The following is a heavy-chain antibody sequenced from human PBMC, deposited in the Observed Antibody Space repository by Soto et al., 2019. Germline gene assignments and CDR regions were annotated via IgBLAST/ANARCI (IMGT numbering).Heavy chain of an antibody. CDR3: ARGRVITFGGVIAYFDY. CDR1: GGSFSGYY. J-gene: IGHJ4*02. V-gene: IGHV4-34*01. Sequence: PSETLSLTCAVYGGSFSGYYWSWIRQPPGKGLEWIGEINHSGSTNYNPSLKSRVTISVDTSKNQFSLKLSSVTAADTAVYYCARGRVITFGGVIAYFDYWGQGTLVTVSS. CDR2: INHSGST. D-gene: IGHD3-16*02.